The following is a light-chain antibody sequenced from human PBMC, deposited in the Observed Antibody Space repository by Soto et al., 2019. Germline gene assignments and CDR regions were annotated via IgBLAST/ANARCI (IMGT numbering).Light chain of an antibody. CDR3: QQYGSLPWT. V-gene: IGKV3-20*01. CDR1: QSVSSNY. CDR2: GAS. Sequence: EIVLTQSPGTLSLSPGEKATLSCRASQSVSSNYLAWYQQKPGQAPRPLIYGASSRAIGIPDRFSGSGSGTDFPLTISRLEPEDFAVYYCQQYGSLPWTFGQGTKVEIK. J-gene: IGKJ1*01.